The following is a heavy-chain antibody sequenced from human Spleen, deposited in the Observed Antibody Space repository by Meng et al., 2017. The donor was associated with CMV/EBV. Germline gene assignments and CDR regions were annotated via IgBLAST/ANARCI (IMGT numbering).Heavy chain of an antibody. J-gene: IGHJ4*02. CDR2: TYSGGNT. CDR1: GFTVSSDY. V-gene: IGHV3-53*01. CDR3: ARDPGGWNYGGY. Sequence: GESLKISCVASGFTVSSDYMSWVRQAPGKGLEWVSVTYSGGNTYYAASVKGRFVISRDNAKNTLYLQMNTLRAEDTAVYYCARDPGGWNYGGYWGQGTLVTVSS. D-gene: IGHD1-7*01.